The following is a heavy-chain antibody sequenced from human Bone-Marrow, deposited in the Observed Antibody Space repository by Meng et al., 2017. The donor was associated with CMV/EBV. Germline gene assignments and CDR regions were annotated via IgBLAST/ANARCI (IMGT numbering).Heavy chain of an antibody. D-gene: IGHD3-3*01. CDR2: INPSGGST. J-gene: IGHJ5*02. V-gene: IGHV1-46*01. Sequence: ASVQVSCKASGYTFTSYYMHWVRQAPGQGLEWMGIINPSGGSTSYAQKFQVRVTMNRDTSTSPVYMELSSLRSEDTAVDYCARVGNRCWSGYHPQFWVDPWGQGTLVTVSS. CDR1: GYTFTSYY. CDR3: ARVGNRCWSGYHPQFWVDP.